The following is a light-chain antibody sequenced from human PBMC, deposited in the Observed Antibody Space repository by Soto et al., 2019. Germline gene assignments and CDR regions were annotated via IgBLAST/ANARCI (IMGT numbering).Light chain of an antibody. CDR3: QNYGSSPT. Sequence: EIVLTQSPGTLSLSPGERATLSCRASQSVSSSYVAWYQQIPGQAPRLLIYDASSRATGIPDRFSGGGSGTDFTLTISRLEPEDFAVYYCQNYGSSPTFGQGTKVDIK. J-gene: IGKJ1*01. CDR2: DAS. V-gene: IGKV3-20*01. CDR1: QSVSSSY.